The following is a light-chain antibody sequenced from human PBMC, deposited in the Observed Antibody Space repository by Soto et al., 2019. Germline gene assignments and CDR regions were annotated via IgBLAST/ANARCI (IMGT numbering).Light chain of an antibody. Sequence: QSVLTQPRSVSGSPGQSVTISCTGTSSDVGGYNFVSWYQQHPGKAPKLMIYDVSQRPSGVPDRFFGSKSGSTASLTVSGLQAEDEAVYYCCSYTVGDTVVFGGGTKVTVL. CDR3: CSYTVGDTVV. CDR2: DVS. J-gene: IGLJ3*02. CDR1: SSDVGGYNF. V-gene: IGLV2-11*01.